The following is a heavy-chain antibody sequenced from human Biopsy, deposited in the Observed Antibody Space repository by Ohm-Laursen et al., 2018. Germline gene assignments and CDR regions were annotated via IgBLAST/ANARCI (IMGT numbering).Heavy chain of an antibody. J-gene: IGHJ4*02. V-gene: IGHV3-21*06. D-gene: IGHD3-16*01. Sequence: SLRLSCAASGFTLSGYTMNWVRQAPGKGLEWVSSITSGSSFINYADSVKGRFTVSRDNAKNSLSLQMSSLRAEDTAVYYCARYLKGVRTMYDNDAYGRTAFDNWGQGTLVTVSS. CDR3: ARYLKGVRTMYDNDAYGRTAFDN. CDR2: ITSGSSFI. CDR1: GFTLSGYT.